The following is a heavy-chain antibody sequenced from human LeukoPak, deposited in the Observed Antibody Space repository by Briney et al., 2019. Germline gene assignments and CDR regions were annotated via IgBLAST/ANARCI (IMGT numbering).Heavy chain of an antibody. CDR1: GFTFSSYA. Sequence: GGSLRLSCAASGFTFSSYAMSWVRQAPGKGLEWVSAISGSGGSTYYADSVKGRFTISRDNAKNSLYLQMNSLRAEDTAVYYCASISDLVVVADFYGMDVWGQGTTVTVSS. J-gene: IGHJ6*02. D-gene: IGHD2-15*01. CDR3: ASISDLVVVADFYGMDV. CDR2: ISGSGGST. V-gene: IGHV3-23*01.